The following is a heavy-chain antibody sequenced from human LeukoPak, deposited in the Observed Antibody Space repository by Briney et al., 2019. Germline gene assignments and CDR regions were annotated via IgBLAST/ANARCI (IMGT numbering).Heavy chain of an antibody. V-gene: IGHV5-51*01. CDR1: GYSFGNRW. CDR2: IYPDDSDT. CDR3: ARGAYGSGSSYNYYGMDV. J-gene: IGHJ6*02. D-gene: IGHD3-10*01. Sequence: GESLKISCKGSGYSFGNRWIGWVRQMPGKGLEGMGIIYPDDSDTIYSPSFEGQDTISADQYIRTAYLQWRSLPASDTAMYYCARGAYGSGSSYNYYGMDVWGQGTTVTVSS.